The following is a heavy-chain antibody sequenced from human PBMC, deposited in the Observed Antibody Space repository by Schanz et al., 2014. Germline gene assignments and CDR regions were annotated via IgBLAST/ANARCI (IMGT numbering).Heavy chain of an antibody. CDR2: ISGSGGST. V-gene: IGHV3-23*04. Sequence: EVQLVESGGGLVQPGGSLRFSCAASGFTFSSYAMSWVRQAPGKGLEWVSAISGSGGSTYYADSVKGRLTISRDNSKNTLYLQMNSLRAEDTAVYYCARGYSNIWSPMAYWGQGTLVAVSS. CDR1: GFTFSSYA. CDR3: ARGYSNIWSPMAY. D-gene: IGHD6-13*01. J-gene: IGHJ4*02.